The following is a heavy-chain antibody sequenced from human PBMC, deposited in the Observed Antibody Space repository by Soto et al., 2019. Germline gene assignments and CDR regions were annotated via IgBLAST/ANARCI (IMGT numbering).Heavy chain of an antibody. CDR3: ARVFQEGHYYYYYHMDV. V-gene: IGHV3-11*01. CDR1: GFTFSDYY. CDR2: IDTREKTI. J-gene: IGHJ6*03. Sequence: PGGSLRRCCAASGFTFSDYYMSWIRQSPGKWLEWVSYIDTREKTIFYADSVKGRFTISRDNAKNSLYLQVNSLRAEDTAVYYCARVFQEGHYYYYYHMDVWGKGTTVTVSS.